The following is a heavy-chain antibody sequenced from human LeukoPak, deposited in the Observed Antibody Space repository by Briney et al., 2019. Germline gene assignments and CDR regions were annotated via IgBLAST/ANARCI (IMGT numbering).Heavy chain of an antibody. J-gene: IGHJ5*02. CDR1: GFTFSSYG. Sequence: GGSLRLSCAASGFTFSSYGMHWVRQAPGKGLEWVSVIYSGGSTYYADSVKGRFTISRDNSKNTLYLQMNSLRAEDTAVYYCARDGQRRGFDPWGQGTLVTVSS. V-gene: IGHV3-53*01. CDR3: ARDGQRRGFDP. CDR2: IYSGGST.